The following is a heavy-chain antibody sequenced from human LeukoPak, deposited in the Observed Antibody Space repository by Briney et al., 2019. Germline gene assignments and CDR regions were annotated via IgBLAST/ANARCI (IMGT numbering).Heavy chain of an antibody. V-gene: IGHV3-21*01. CDR1: GFTFSSYS. J-gene: IGHJ4*02. CDR3: ARGSLTSSIAARTIYFDY. D-gene: IGHD6-6*01. CDR2: ISSSSSYI. Sequence: GGSLRLPCAASGFTFSSYSMNWVRQAPGKGLEWVSSISSSSSYIYYADSVKGRFTISRDNAKNSLYLQMNSLRAEDTAVYYCARGSLTSSIAARTIYFDYWGQGTLVTVSS.